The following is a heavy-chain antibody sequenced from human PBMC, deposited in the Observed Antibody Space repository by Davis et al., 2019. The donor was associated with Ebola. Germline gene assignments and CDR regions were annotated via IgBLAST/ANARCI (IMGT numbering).Heavy chain of an antibody. D-gene: IGHD3-22*01. J-gene: IGHJ4*02. CDR1: GGSFSGYY. V-gene: IGHV4-34*01. Sequence: MPSETLSLTCAVYGGSFSGYYWSWIRQPPGKGLEWIGEINHSGSTNYNPSLKSRVTISVDTSKNQFSLKLSSVTAADTAVYYCARVVGYYYDSSGYYPVYYFDYWGQGTLVTVSS. CDR2: INHSGST. CDR3: ARVVGYYYDSSGYYPVYYFDY.